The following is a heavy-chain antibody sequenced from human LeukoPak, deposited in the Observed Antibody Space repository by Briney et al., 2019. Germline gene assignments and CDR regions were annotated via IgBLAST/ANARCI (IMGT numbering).Heavy chain of an antibody. J-gene: IGHJ4*02. CDR2: ISYDGSNK. CDR1: GFTFSNYV. CDR3: AKETMVRGVVDY. D-gene: IGHD3-10*01. V-gene: IGHV3-30-3*01. Sequence: PGGSLRLSCAASGFTFSNYVIHWVRQAPGKGLEWVAVISYDGSNKYYADSVKGRFTISKDNSKNTLYLQMNSLRAEDTAVYYCAKETMVRGVVDYWGQGTLVTVSS.